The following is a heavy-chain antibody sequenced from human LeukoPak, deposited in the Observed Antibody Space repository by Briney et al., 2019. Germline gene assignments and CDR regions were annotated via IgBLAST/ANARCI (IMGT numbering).Heavy chain of an antibody. J-gene: IGHJ4*02. CDR1: GGSISSGDYY. V-gene: IGHV4-30-4*08. CDR3: AISIAAAGTLDY. D-gene: IGHD6-13*01. CDR2: IYYSGST. Sequence: SETLSLTCTISGGSISSGDYYWSWIRQPPGKGLEWIGYIYYSGSTYYNPSLKSRVTISVDTSKNQFSLKLSSVTAADTAVYYCAISIAAAGTLDYWGQGTLVTVSS.